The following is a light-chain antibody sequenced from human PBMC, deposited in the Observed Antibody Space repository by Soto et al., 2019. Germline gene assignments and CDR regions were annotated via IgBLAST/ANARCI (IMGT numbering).Light chain of an antibody. V-gene: IGKV1-5*03. CDR3: LQEYGSPIT. CDR2: KAS. CDR1: QCISHW. Sequence: DLQMPKSPSTLPAFVGDSVPIPWRACQCISHWLAWYQPNPGTAPTILIYKASTLKSGVPSRCSSSRGGTEDYLTISRLQPDDLGANYCLQEYGSPITFGQGTQLEIK. J-gene: IGKJ5*01.